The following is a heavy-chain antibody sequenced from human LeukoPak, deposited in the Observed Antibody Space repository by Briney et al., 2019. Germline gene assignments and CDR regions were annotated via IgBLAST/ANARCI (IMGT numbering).Heavy chain of an antibody. CDR2: IFHTGNT. Sequence: SETLSLTCTVSGGSISSDTYSYNWIRQPPGKGLEWIGYIFHTGNTNYSPSLKSRVTIAIDMSKKQFSLRLSSVTAADTAVYYCARGFSDYPYYFDNWGLGTLVTVSS. CDR1: GGSISSDTYS. CDR3: ARGFSDYPYYFDN. D-gene: IGHD4-17*01. V-gene: IGHV4-30-2*01. J-gene: IGHJ4*01.